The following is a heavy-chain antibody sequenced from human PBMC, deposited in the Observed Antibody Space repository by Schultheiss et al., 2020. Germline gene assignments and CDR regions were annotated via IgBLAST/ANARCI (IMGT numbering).Heavy chain of an antibody. CDR1: GYSFTTYW. Sequence: GESLKIPCKASGYSFTTYWIAWVRQMPGKGLEWMGITYPDDSDTRYSPSFQGQVTISADKSISTAYLHWSSLTASDTAMYYCARRGYQLLWGDFDYWGQGTLVTVSS. D-gene: IGHD2-2*01. CDR3: ARRGYQLLWGDFDY. CDR2: TYPDDSDT. J-gene: IGHJ4*02. V-gene: IGHV5-51*01.